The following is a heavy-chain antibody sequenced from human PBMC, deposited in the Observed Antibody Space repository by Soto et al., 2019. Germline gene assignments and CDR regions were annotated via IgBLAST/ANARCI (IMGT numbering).Heavy chain of an antibody. CDR3: GGDGRPQAYCGGDYYQSAFYI. Sequence: QVQLLQSGSEVKKPGSSVKVYCKASGGTFSSYAISWVRQAPGQGLEWVGGIIPIFGTTNYAQKFQGRVTITADESTSTAYRELSRLRSKHTAVYYCGGDGRPQAYCGGDYYQSAFYIWGQGTMVTVSS. D-gene: IGHD2-21*02. V-gene: IGHV1-69*12. CDR1: GGTFSSYA. CDR2: IIPIFGTT. J-gene: IGHJ3*02.